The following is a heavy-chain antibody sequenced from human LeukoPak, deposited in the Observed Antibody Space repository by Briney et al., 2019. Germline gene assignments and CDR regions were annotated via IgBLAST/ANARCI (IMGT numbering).Heavy chain of an antibody. V-gene: IGHV3-7*03. CDR2: IKQDGSEK. J-gene: IGHJ4*02. CDR3: ARHVLLWFGELLGAYFDY. Sequence: GGSLRLSCAASGFTFSSYWMSWVRQAPGKGLEWVANIKQDGSEKYYVDSVKGRFTISRDNAKNSLYLQMNSLRAEDTAVYYCARHVLLWFGELLGAYFDYWGQGTLVTVSS. D-gene: IGHD3-10*01. CDR1: GFTFSSYW.